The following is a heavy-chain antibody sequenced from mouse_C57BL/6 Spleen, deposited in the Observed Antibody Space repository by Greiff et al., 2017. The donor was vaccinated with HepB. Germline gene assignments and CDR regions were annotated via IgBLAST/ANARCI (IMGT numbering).Heavy chain of an antibody. CDR2: IYPRSGNT. D-gene: IGHD2-1*01. CDR1: GYTFTSYG. Sequence: QVQLQQSGAELARPGASVKLSCKASGYTFTSYGISWVKQRTGQGLEWIGEIYPRSGNTYYNEKLKGKATLTADKSSSTAYMELRSLTSEDSAVYFCARYLYYGDAMDYWGQGTSVTVSS. V-gene: IGHV1-81*01. J-gene: IGHJ4*01. CDR3: ARYLYYGDAMDY.